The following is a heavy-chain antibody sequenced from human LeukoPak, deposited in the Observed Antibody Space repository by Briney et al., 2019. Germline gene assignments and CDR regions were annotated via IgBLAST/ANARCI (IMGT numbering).Heavy chain of an antibody. CDR1: GFTFSSYS. CDR3: TTVSLRDSSSWFFFDY. CDR2: IKSKTDGGTT. V-gene: IGHV3-15*07. J-gene: IGHJ4*02. D-gene: IGHD6-13*01. Sequence: GGSLRLSCAASGFTFSSYSMNWVRQAPGKGLEWVGRIKSKTDGGTTDYAAPVKGRFTISRDDSKNTLYLQMNSLKTEDTAVYYCTTVSLRDSSSWFFFDYWGQGTLVTVSS.